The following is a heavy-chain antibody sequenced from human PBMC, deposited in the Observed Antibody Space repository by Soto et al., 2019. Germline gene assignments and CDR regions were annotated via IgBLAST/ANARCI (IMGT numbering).Heavy chain of an antibody. D-gene: IGHD6-13*01. Sequence: SETLSLTFTVSGGSMSSYYWTWVRQPPGKGLEWIGYVYYSGTTNYNPSLKSRATISVDTSKNHFSLKLSSVTAADTAVYYCARESRSWYGSIWDYWGQGTLVTVS. CDR2: VYYSGTT. CDR1: GGSMSSYY. J-gene: IGHJ4*02. CDR3: ARESRSWYGSIWDY. V-gene: IGHV4-59*12.